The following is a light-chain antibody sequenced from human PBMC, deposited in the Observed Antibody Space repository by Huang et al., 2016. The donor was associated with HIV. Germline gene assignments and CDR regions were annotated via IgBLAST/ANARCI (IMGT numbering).Light chain of an antibody. CDR3: QQYGNSPWT. Sequence: EIVLTQSPGTLSLSPGERATLSCRASPSVSSSYLAWYQQKPGQAPRLLIYSASSRATGIPDRFSGSESGTDFTLTISRLEPEDFAVYYCQQYGNSPWTFGQGTKVEIK. V-gene: IGKV3-20*01. J-gene: IGKJ1*01. CDR2: SAS. CDR1: PSVSSSY.